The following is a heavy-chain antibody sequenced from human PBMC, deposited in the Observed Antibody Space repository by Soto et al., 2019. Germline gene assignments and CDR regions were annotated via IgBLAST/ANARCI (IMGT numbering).Heavy chain of an antibody. CDR3: AKDYYDSSGYYFYYYYGMDV. V-gene: IGHV3-30*18. CDR2: ISYDGSNK. CDR1: GFTFSSYG. Sequence: GGSLRLSCAASGFTFSSYGMHWVRQAPGKGLEWVAVISYDGSNKYYADSVKGRFTISRDNSKNTLYLQMNSLRAEDTAVYYCAKDYYDSSGYYFYYYYGMDVWGQGTKVTVSS. D-gene: IGHD3-22*01. J-gene: IGHJ6*02.